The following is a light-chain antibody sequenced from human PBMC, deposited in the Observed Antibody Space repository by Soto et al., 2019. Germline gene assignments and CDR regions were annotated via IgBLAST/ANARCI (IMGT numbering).Light chain of an antibody. Sequence: EIVLTQSPGSLSLSPGERATLSCRASQSVSSTFFAWYQQRPGQAPRLLMYGASSRATGIPERFSGRGSGTDFTLTISRLEPEDFAVYYCQQFDSSVTFGQGTKVEIK. V-gene: IGKV3-20*01. CDR2: GAS. J-gene: IGKJ1*01. CDR3: QQFDSSVT. CDR1: QSVSSTF.